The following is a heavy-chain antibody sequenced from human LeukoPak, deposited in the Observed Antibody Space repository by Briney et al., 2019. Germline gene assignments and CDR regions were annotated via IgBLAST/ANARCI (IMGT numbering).Heavy chain of an antibody. D-gene: IGHD6-6*01. CDR2: ISAYNGNT. CDR3: ARGGPNYSSSMDRPPPDAFDI. Sequence: ASVKVSCKASGYTFTSYGISWVRQAPGQGLEWMGWISAYNGNTNYVQKLQGRVTMTTDTSTSTAYMELRSLRSDDTAVYCCARGGPNYSSSMDRPPPDAFDIWGQGTMVTVSS. J-gene: IGHJ3*02. CDR1: GYTFTSYG. V-gene: IGHV1-18*01.